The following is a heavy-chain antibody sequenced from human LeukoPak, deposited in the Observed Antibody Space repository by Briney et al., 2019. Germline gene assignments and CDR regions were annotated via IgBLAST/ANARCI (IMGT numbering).Heavy chain of an antibody. CDR2: ISSSGSTI. CDR1: GFTFSDYY. D-gene: IGHD2-21*02. J-gene: IGHJ3*02. CDR3: ARDGVAYCGGDCQKHHDAFDI. Sequence: GGSLRLSCAASGFTFSDYYMSWIRQAPGKGLEWVSYISSSGSTIYYADSVKGRFTISRDNAKNSLYLQMNSLRAEDTAVYYCARDGVAYCGGDCQKHHDAFDIWGQGTMVTVSS. V-gene: IGHV3-11*01.